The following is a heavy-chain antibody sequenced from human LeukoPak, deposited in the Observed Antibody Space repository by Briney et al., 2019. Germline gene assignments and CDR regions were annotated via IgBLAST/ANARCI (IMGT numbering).Heavy chain of an antibody. D-gene: IGHD3-16*02. CDR2: INSDGTTT. V-gene: IGHV3-74*01. J-gene: IGHJ3*02. CDR3: ARVSPYRVARLGALDI. CDR1: GFSVSGYW. Sequence: PGGSLRLSCAASGFSVSGYWMHWVRQAPGKGLVWVSRINSDGTTTDYADSVKGRVTVSRDNGRNTVYLQTSSLRADDTAIYYCARVSPYRVARLGALDIWGQGTKVTVSS.